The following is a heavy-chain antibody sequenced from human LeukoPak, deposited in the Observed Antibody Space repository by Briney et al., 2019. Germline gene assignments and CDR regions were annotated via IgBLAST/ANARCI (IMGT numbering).Heavy chain of an antibody. D-gene: IGHD3-10*01. V-gene: IGHV1-2*04. CDR1: GYTFTSYG. Sequence: ASVKVSCKASGYTFTSYGISWVRQAPGQGLEWMGWINPNSGGTNYAQKLQGWVTMTRDTSISTAYMELSRLRSDDTAVYYCARAMVRGVIGPLDYWGQGALVTVSS. CDR2: INPNSGGT. CDR3: ARAMVRGVIGPLDY. J-gene: IGHJ4*02.